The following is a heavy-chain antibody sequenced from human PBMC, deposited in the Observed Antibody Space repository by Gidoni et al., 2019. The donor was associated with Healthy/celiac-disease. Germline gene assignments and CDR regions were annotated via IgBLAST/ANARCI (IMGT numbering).Heavy chain of an antibody. CDR3: ARDWENYGMDV. D-gene: IGHD1-26*01. CDR1: GFTFSSYA. Sequence: QVQLVESGGGVVQPGRSLRLSCAASGFTFSSYAMHWVRQAPGKGLEWVAVISYDGSNKYYADSVKGRFTISRDNSKNTLYLQMNSLRAEDTAVYYCARDWENYGMDVWGQGTTVTVSS. V-gene: IGHV3-30*04. CDR2: ISYDGSNK. J-gene: IGHJ6*02.